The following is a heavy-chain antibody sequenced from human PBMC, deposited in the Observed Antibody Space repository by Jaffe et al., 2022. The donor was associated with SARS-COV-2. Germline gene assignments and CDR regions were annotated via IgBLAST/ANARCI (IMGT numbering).Heavy chain of an antibody. CDR1: GFTFSSYG. V-gene: IGHV3-30*18. D-gene: IGHD3-22*01. CDR3: AKDLEAYYDSSGPDDY. CDR2: ISYDGSNK. J-gene: IGHJ4*02. Sequence: QVQLVESGGGVVQPGRSLRLSCAASGFTFSSYGMHWVRQAPGKGLEWVAVISYDGSNKYYADSVKGRFTISRDNSKNTLYLQMNSLRAEDTAVYYCAKDLEAYYDSSGPDDYWGQGTLVTVSS.